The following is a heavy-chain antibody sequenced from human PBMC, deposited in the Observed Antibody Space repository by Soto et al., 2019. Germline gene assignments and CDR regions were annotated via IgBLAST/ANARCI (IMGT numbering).Heavy chain of an antibody. V-gene: IGHV1-69*02. J-gene: IGHJ4*02. CDR2: IIPILGIA. CDR1: GGTFSSYT. Sequence: QVQLVQSGAEVKKPGSSVKVSCKASGGTFSSYTISWVRQAPGQGLEWMGRIIPILGIANYAPKFKGRVTIAADKSTSTAYMELSSLRSEDTAVYYCAMEYCSSTSCYRDYWGQGTLVTVSS. D-gene: IGHD2-2*02. CDR3: AMEYCSSTSCYRDY.